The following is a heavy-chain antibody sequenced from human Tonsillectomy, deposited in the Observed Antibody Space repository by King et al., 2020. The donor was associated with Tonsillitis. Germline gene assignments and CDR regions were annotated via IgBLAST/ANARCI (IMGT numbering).Heavy chain of an antibody. J-gene: IGHJ6*02. Sequence: DVQLVESGGGLVQPGGSLRLSCAASGFTFSSYSMNWVRQAPGKGLEWVSYISSSSSTIYYADSVKGRFTISRDNAKNSLFLQMNSLRDEDTAVYYCASSVGLYGSGTYGYDYYAMDVWGQGTTVTVSS. CDR3: ASSVGLYGSGTYGYDYYAMDV. V-gene: IGHV3-48*02. CDR1: GFTFSSYS. D-gene: IGHD3-10*01. CDR2: ISSSSSTI.